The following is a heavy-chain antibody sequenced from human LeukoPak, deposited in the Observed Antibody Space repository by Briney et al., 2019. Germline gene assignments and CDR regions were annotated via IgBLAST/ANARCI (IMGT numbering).Heavy chain of an antibody. CDR2: INTNTGNP. Sequence: GASVKVSCKASGYTFTRYAMNWVRQAPGQGLEWMGWINTNTGNPTYAQGFTGRSVFSLDTSVSTAYLQISSLKAEDTAVYYCARANGRGHYGSPYGMDVWGQGTTVTASS. CDR3: ARANGRGHYGSPYGMDV. D-gene: IGHD1-26*01. V-gene: IGHV7-4-1*02. CDR1: GYTFTRYA. J-gene: IGHJ6*02.